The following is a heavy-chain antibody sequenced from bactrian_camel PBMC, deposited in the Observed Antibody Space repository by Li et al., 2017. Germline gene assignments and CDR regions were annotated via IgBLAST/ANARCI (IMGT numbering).Heavy chain of an antibody. D-gene: IGHD3*01. V-gene: IGHV3S53*01. CDR2: IDSDGRS. J-gene: IGHJ4*01. Sequence: QVQLVESGGGSVPARGSLRLSCAASGYFSSTYCLGWFRRAPGKEREAIATIDSDGRSTYANSVKGRFTTYRDDAKSTLYLQMSSLKPEDDAVYYCARSRQGCTGFTDWGQGTQVTVS. CDR1: GYFSSTYC. CDR3: ARSRQGCTGFTD.